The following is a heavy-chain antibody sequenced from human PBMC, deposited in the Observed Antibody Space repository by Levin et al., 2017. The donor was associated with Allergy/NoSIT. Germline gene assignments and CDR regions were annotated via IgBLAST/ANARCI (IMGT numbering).Heavy chain of an antibody. Sequence: PSETLSLTCAVYGGSFSDYNWSWIRQPPGKGLQWIGEITHSGSTTYTPSLKSRVTILVDTSKNEISLRLSSATAADTAVYYCAVVRVILTGYYRGSQASYYYGMDVWGQGTTVTVSS. CDR3: AVVRVILTGYYRGSQASYYYGMDV. CDR1: GGSFSDYN. CDR2: ITHSGST. V-gene: IGHV4-34*01. J-gene: IGHJ6*02. D-gene: IGHD3-9*01.